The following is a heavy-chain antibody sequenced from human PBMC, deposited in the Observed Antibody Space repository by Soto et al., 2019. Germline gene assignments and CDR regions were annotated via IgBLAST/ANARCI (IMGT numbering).Heavy chain of an antibody. Sequence: ASVKVSCKASGGTFSSYTISWVRQAPGQGLEWMGRIIPILGIANYAQKFQGRVTITADKSTSTAYMELSSLRSEDTAVYYCARERPMVRGVISDYWGQGTLVTVSS. CDR3: ARERPMVRGVISDY. CDR2: IIPILGIA. V-gene: IGHV1-69*04. CDR1: GGTFSSYT. D-gene: IGHD3-10*01. J-gene: IGHJ4*02.